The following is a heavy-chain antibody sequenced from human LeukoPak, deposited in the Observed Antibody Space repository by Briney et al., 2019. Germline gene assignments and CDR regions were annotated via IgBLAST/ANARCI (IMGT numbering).Heavy chain of an antibody. CDR3: GRFGYEAAVDL. V-gene: IGHV3-7*01. CDR2: IKPDGSET. Sequence: PGGSLRLSCAASGFMFRTYWMTWIRQAPGEGLDWVANIKPDGSETYYVDPVRRRFTISRDNAKNLLYLQMNSLRGEDTAVYYCGRFGYEAAVDLWGQGTLVTVSS. CDR1: GFMFRTYW. J-gene: IGHJ4*02. D-gene: IGHD6-13*01.